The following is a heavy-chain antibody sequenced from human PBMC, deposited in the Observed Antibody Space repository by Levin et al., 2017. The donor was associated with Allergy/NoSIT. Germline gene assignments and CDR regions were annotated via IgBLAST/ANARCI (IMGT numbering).Heavy chain of an antibody. CDR3: AKYSRENTPDY. V-gene: IGHV3-23*01. CDR2: ISGSAGST. CDR1: GFTFSSYA. J-gene: IGHJ4*02. D-gene: IGHD2/OR15-2a*01. Sequence: GESLKISCAASGFTFSSYAMSWIRQAPGKGLEWVSGISGSAGSTYYADSVKGRFTISRDNSKNTLYLQMNSLRAEDTAVYYCAKYSRENTPDYWGQGTLVTVSS.